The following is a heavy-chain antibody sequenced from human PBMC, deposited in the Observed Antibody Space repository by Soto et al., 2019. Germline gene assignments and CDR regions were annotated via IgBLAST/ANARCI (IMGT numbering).Heavy chain of an antibody. Sequence: QVQLQESGPGLVKPSQTLSLTCTVSDDSLTTNKYAWTWIRQNPEKGLEWIGYVYSNGNTKSSPSLQSRVSMSVDTSKSHFSLRLSSVTAADTAVYFCARASYFRPSGSYYFVSWGQGTLVTVSS. J-gene: IGHJ4*02. CDR3: ARASYFRPSGSYYFVS. D-gene: IGHD3-10*01. V-gene: IGHV4-31*03. CDR2: VYSNGNT. CDR1: DDSLTTNKYA.